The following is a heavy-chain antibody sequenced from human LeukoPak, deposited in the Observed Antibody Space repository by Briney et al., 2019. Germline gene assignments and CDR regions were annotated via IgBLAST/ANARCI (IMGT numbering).Heavy chain of an antibody. CDR1: GFTFDDYA. Sequence: GGSLRLSCAASGFTFDDYAMHWVRQAPGKGLEWVSLISGDGGSTYYADSVKGRFTISRDNSKNSLYLQMNSLRTEDTALYYCAKDSYYYYDSSGYATYYFDCWGQGTLVTVS. J-gene: IGHJ4*02. CDR3: AKDSYYYYDSSGYATYYFDC. D-gene: IGHD3-22*01. V-gene: IGHV3-43*02. CDR2: ISGDGGST.